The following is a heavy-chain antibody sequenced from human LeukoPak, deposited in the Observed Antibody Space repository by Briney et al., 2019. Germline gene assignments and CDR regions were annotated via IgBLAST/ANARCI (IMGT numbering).Heavy chain of an antibody. D-gene: IGHD2-2*01. CDR2: INAGNGNT. Sequence: AASVKVSCTASGYTFTSYAMHWVRQAPGQRLEWMGWINAGNGNTKYSQKFQGRVTITRDTSASTAYMELSSLRSEDTAVYYCAREYCSSTSCFYYFDYWGQGTLVTVSS. CDR3: AREYCSSTSCFYYFDY. V-gene: IGHV1-3*01. CDR1: GYTFTSYA. J-gene: IGHJ4*02.